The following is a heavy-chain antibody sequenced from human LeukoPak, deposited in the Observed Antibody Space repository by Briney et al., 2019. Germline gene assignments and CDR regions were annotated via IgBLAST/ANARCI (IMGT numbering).Heavy chain of an antibody. Sequence: GGSLRLSCAASGFTFSSYAMTWVRQAPGKGLEWVSGISDSGGGTYYADSVKGRFTISRDNSKNTLYLQMNSLRAEDTAVYYCANMMGLQVGWGQGTLVTVSS. D-gene: IGHD4-11*01. CDR1: GFTFSSYA. CDR2: ISDSGGGT. J-gene: IGHJ4*02. V-gene: IGHV3-23*01. CDR3: ANMMGLQVG.